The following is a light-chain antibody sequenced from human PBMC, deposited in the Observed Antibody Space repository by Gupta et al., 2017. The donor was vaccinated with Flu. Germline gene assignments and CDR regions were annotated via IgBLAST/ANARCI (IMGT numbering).Light chain of an antibody. V-gene: IGKV1-12*01. CDR1: QGISNW. Sequence: DIQMTQSPSSVSASVGDRVTITCRASQGISNWLAWYQQRPGKAPNLLIYDASNLQSGVPSRFSGSRSGTECSLTISRLQPEDFATYYCQQTNSFPLTFGGGTKVEIK. J-gene: IGKJ4*01. CDR2: DAS. CDR3: QQTNSFPLT.